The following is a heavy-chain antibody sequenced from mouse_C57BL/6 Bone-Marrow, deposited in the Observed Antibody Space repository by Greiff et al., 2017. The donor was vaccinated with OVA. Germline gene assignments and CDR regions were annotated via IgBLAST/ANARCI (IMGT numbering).Heavy chain of an antibody. CDR3: ARCYYDYGWVYY. CDR1: GYTFTSYW. Sequence: QVQLQQPGAELVMPGASVKLSCKASGYTFTSYWMHWVKQRPGQGLEWIGEIDPSDSYTNYNQKFKGKSTLTVDKSSSTAYMQLSSLTSEDSAVYYCARCYYDYGWVYYWGQGTSVTVSS. J-gene: IGHJ4*01. D-gene: IGHD2-4*01. V-gene: IGHV1-69*01. CDR2: IDPSDSYT.